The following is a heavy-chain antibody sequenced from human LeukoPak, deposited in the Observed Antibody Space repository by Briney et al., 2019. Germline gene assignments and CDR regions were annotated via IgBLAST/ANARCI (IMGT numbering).Heavy chain of an antibody. Sequence: GGSLRLSCAASGFTFSSYCMNWVRQAPGKGLEWVSVIYSGGSTYYADSVKGRFTISRDNSKKMLYLQMNSLRAEDTAVYYCARGWVLATGAFDIWGQGTMVTVSS. CDR2: IYSGGST. V-gene: IGHV3-53*01. D-gene: IGHD2-8*02. CDR1: GFTFSSYC. J-gene: IGHJ3*02. CDR3: ARGWVLATGAFDI.